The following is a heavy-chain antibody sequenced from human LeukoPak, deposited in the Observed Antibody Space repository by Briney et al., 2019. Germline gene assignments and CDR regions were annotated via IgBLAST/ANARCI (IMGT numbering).Heavy chain of an antibody. J-gene: IGHJ6*03. CDR2: ISAYNGNT. CDR1: GYTFTSYG. V-gene: IGHV1-18*01. Sequence: ASVKVSCKASGYTFTSYGISWMRQAPGQGLEWMGWISAYNGNTNYAQKLQGRVTMTTDTSTSTAYMELRSLRSDDTAVYYCARVSGSSYYYYYYMDVWGKGTTVTVSS. D-gene: IGHD6-6*01. CDR3: ARVSGSSYYYYYYMDV.